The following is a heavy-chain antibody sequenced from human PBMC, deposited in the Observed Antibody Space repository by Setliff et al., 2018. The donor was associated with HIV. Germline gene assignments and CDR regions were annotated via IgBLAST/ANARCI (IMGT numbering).Heavy chain of an antibody. V-gene: IGHV4-39*01. CDR3: ARSKTFYDFWGGYYTHGAFKI. D-gene: IGHD3-3*01. CDR2: IFYSGIT. Sequence: SETLSLTCTVSGGSFTSRSYYWGWIRQPPGKGLEWIGSIFYSGITYYNPSLKSRVTIYVDTSKNQFSLNLTSVTAADTAVYYCARSKTFYDFWGGYYTHGAFKIWGLGTMVTVS. J-gene: IGHJ3*02. CDR1: GGSFTSRSYY.